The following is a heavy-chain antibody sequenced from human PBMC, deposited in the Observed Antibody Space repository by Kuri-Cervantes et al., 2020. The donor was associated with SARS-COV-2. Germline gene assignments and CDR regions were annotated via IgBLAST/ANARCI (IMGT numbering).Heavy chain of an antibody. CDR2: INPDAGAT. CDR1: GYNFSEYY. D-gene: IGHD2-2*01. J-gene: IGHJ4*02. Sequence: ASVKVSCKSSGYNFSEYYVHWVRQAPGQGLEWVGWINPDAGATKFAQKFQGRVTMTRDTSISTAYMELSRLRSDDTAVYYCARDIVVVPAASSDYWGQGTLVTVSS. CDR3: ARDIVVVPAASSDY. V-gene: IGHV1-2*02.